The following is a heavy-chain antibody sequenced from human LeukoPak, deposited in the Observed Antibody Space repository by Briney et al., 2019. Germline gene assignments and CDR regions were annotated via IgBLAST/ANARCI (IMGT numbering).Heavy chain of an antibody. CDR3: ARENLASLQPFDY. V-gene: IGHV1-69*04. J-gene: IGHJ4*02. D-gene: IGHD2-2*01. CDR2: IIPILGIA. CDR1: GGTFSSYA. Sequence: SVKVSCKASGGTFSSYAISWVRQAPGQVLAWMGRIIPILGIANYAQKFQGRVTITADKSTSTAYMELSSLRSEDTAVYYCARENLASLQPFDYWGQGTLVTVSS.